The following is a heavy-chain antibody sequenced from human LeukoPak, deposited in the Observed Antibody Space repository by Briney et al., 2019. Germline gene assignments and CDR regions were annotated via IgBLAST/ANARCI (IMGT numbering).Heavy chain of an antibody. J-gene: IGHJ4*02. V-gene: IGHV3-23*01. CDR3: ARRDSGGAHYFDY. Sequence: GGSLRLSCAASGFTFSDSGMSWVRQAPGKGLEWVSVISVRGGSTLYADAATGRVTISRDNSRNTLYLQMNSMRAEATVVYYCARRDSGGAHYFDYWGQGTLVTVSS. CDR1: GFTFSDSG. D-gene: IGHD2-15*01. CDR2: ISVRGGST.